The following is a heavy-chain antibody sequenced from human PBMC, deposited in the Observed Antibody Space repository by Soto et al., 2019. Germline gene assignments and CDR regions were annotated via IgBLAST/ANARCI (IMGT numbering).Heavy chain of an antibody. CDR2: INPDGSAK. V-gene: IGHV3-7*01. CDR3: AAPPTGSVYFNH. CDR1: GFTFSSNW. Sequence: EVQLVESGGGLVQPGGSLRLSCAASGFTFSSNWMTWLRQAPGKGLEWVANINPDGSAKYYVDSVKGRFTISRDNAKNSLYRNMNSLRVEDTAVYYGAAPPTGSVYFNHGGQGALVTVSS. J-gene: IGHJ1*01. D-gene: IGHD2-15*01.